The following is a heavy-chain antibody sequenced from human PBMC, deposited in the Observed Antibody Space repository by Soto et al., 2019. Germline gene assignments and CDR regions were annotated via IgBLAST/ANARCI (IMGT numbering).Heavy chain of an antibody. CDR1: GFTFSRYA. V-gene: IGHV3-30-3*01. J-gene: IGHJ6*02. CDR3: ARVSWREKYGMDV. Sequence: LRLSCAASGFTFSRYAMHWVRQAPGKGLEWVAVISDDGSNKYYADSLKGRFTISRDNAKNSLYLQMNRLRAEDTAVYYCARVSWREKYGMDVWGQGTTVTVSS. CDR2: ISDDGSNK.